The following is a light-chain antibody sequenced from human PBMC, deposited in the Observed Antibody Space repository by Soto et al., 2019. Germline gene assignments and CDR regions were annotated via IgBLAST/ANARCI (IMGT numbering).Light chain of an antibody. CDR3: SSYVGRNLLL. CDR2: EVT. CDR1: SPDVYGSNF. J-gene: IGLJ1*01. Sequence: QSALTQPPSASGSPGQSATISCTGASPDVYGSNFGSCYQQHPGKAPKLMIYEVTKRPSGVPDRFSGSKSGNTASLTVSGLQAEDEADYYCSSYVGRNLLLFGAGTKVTVL. V-gene: IGLV2-8*01.